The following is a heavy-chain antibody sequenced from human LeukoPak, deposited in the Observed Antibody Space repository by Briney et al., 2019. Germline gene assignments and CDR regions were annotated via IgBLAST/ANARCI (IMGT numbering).Heavy chain of an antibody. CDR2: INPNSGGT. J-gene: IGHJ5*02. V-gene: IGHV1-2*02. CDR1: GYSFTDYY. Sequence: ASVKVSCKTSGYSFTDYYMHWVRQAPGQGLEWMEWINPNSGGTSSAQKFQGRVTMTRDTSITTVFMEVNWLTSDDTAMYYCARADRLHGGPYLIGPWGQGTLVTVSS. D-gene: IGHD3-16*01. CDR3: ARADRLHGGPYLIGP.